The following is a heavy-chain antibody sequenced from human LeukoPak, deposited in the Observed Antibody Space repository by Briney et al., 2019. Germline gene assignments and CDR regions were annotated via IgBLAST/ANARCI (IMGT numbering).Heavy chain of an antibody. CDR1: GFAFSGYA. J-gene: IGHJ4*02. Sequence: GGSLRLSCEASGFAFSGYAMSWVRQAPGKGLVYVSSIISSSLDIEYAESVKGRFTISRDNAKKFLYLQMNNLRAEDTAVYYCARDRRGYDASGHYYRHFDFWGQGTLVSVSS. CDR2: IISSSLDI. V-gene: IGHV3-21*01. D-gene: IGHD3-22*01. CDR3: ARDRRGYDASGHYYRHFDF.